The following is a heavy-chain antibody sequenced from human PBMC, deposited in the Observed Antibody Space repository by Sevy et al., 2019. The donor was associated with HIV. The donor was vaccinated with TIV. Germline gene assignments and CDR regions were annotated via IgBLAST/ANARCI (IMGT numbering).Heavy chain of an antibody. CDR2: IRQVGSEI. Sequence: GGSRNPSCVAFGSNLENFWRNWVGQVPGKELGWLAKIRQVGSEIYFLASVKGRLTISRDNARNLVYLQMNSLRVEDTALYYCVRAIQSDGSFWGQGALVTVSS. CDR3: VRAIQSDGSF. D-gene: IGHD6-19*01. CDR1: GSNLENFW. J-gene: IGHJ4*02. V-gene: IGHV3-7*01.